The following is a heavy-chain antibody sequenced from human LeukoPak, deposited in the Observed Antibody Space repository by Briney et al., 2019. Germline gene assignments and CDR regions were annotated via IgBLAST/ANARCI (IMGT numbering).Heavy chain of an antibody. Sequence: ASVKVSCKASGYTFTSYYMHWVRQAPGQGLEWMGIINPSGGSTSYAQKFQGRVAMTRDTSTSTVYMELSSLRSEDTAVYYCARDSGTNWFDPWGQGTLVTVSS. D-gene: IGHD6-25*01. J-gene: IGHJ5*02. V-gene: IGHV1-46*01. CDR2: INPSGGST. CDR1: GYTFTSYY. CDR3: ARDSGTNWFDP.